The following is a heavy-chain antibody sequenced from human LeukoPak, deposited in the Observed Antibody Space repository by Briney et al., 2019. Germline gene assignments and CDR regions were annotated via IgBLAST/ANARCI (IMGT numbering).Heavy chain of an antibody. J-gene: IGHJ4*02. V-gene: IGHV4-39*01. CDR1: GGSISGSSYY. CDR2: IYYSGST. D-gene: IGHD3-9*01. CDR3: ARRDDILTPFDY. Sequence: SETLSLTCTVSGGSISGSSYYWGWIRQPPGKGLEWIGSIYYSGSTYHNPSLKSRVTISVDTSKNQLSLKLSSVTAADTAVYYCARRDDILTPFDYWGQGTLVTVSS.